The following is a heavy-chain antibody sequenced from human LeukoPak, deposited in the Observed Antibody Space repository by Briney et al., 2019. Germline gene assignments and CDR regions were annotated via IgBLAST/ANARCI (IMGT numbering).Heavy chain of an antibody. J-gene: IGHJ4*02. CDR2: IGGGGTNT. Sequence: PGGSPRLSCAASGFTFTDFAMNWVRQAPGKGLEWVSGIGGGGTNTDYADSVKGRFTISRDNSKNTLTLQMSSLRADDTAVYFCAKDARGYHRPIDHWGQGILVTVSS. V-gene: IGHV3-23*01. D-gene: IGHD3-22*01. CDR3: AKDARGYHRPIDH. CDR1: GFTFTDFA.